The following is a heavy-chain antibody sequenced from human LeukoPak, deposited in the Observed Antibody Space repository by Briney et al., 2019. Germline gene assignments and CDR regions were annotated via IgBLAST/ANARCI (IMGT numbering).Heavy chain of an antibody. CDR1: GDSISNSSYY. D-gene: IGHD3-22*01. CDR3: ARSYYYDYRQIDY. CDR2: IYYSGST. J-gene: IGHJ4*02. V-gene: IGHV4-39*01. Sequence: SETLSLTCTVSGDSISNSSYYWGWIRQPPGKGLEWLGSIYYSGSTYYNPSLKSRVTISVDTSKNQFSLNLYSVTAADTAVFYCARSYYYDYRQIDYWGQGTLVTVSS.